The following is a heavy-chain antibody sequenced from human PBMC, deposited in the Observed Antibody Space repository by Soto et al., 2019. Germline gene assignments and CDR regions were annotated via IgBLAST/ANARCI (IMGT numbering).Heavy chain of an antibody. V-gene: IGHV3-53*01. Sequence: EVQLVESGGGLIQPGGSLRLSCAASGFTVSSNYMSWVRQAPGKGLEWVSVIYSGGSTYYADSVKGRITISRDNSKNTRYLQMNSLRAEDTAVYYCARNYDSTAAGAFDIWGQGTMVTVSS. CDR3: ARNYDSTAAGAFDI. CDR1: GFTVSSNY. D-gene: IGHD3-22*01. J-gene: IGHJ3*02. CDR2: IYSGGST.